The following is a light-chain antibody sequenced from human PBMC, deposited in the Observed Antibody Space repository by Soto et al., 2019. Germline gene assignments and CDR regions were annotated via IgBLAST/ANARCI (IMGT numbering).Light chain of an antibody. V-gene: IGKV3-20*01. J-gene: IGKJ4*01. CDR1: QSISDT. CDR2: GAS. Sequence: EIVMTQSPATLSVSPGGRATLSCRASQSISDTLAWYQQKPGQAPRLLIYGASSRATGIPDRFSGSGSGTDFTLTITRLEPEDFAVYYCQQYGSSATFGGGTKVDIK. CDR3: QQYGSSAT.